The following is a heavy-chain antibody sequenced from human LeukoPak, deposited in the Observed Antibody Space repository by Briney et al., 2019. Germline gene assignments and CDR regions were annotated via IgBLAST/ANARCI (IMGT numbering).Heavy chain of an antibody. CDR3: ADWDYVHY. Sequence: GGSLRLSCGVSGLTFRNYGMSWVRQPPGKGLEWVAFIRENGGSTSYADSVKGRFTISRDNSRNTLYLELSALRAEDTAVYCCADWDYVHYWGQGTLVTVSS. D-gene: IGHD3-10*02. CDR1: GLTFRNYG. CDR2: IRENGGST. J-gene: IGHJ4*02. V-gene: IGHV3-23*01.